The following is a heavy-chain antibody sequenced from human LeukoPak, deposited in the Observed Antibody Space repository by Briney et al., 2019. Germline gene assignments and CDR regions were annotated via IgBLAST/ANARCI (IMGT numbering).Heavy chain of an antibody. J-gene: IGHJ4*02. V-gene: IGHV4-59*01. D-gene: IGHD1-26*01. CDR2: IYYSGST. CDR3: ARVHDSIVGIDY. Sequence: SETLSLTCTVSGGSIRSYYWSWIRQPPGKGLEWIGYIYYSGSTNYNPSLKSRVTISVDTSKNQFSLKLSSVTAADTAVYYCARVHDSIVGIDYWGQGTLVTVSS. CDR1: GGSIRSYY.